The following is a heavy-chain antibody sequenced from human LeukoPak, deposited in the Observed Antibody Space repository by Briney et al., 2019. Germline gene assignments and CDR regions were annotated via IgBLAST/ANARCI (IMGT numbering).Heavy chain of an antibody. D-gene: IGHD1-26*01. Sequence: GGSLRLSCAASGFTFSSSAMSWVRQAPGKGLEWVSAISGSGGDTYYADSVKGRFTISRDNSKNTLYLQMNSLRAEDTAVYYCAKDPDLGALPPCCGQGTLVTVSS. CDR1: GFTFSSSA. CDR3: AKDPDLGALPPC. J-gene: IGHJ4*02. CDR2: ISGSGGDT. V-gene: IGHV3-23*01.